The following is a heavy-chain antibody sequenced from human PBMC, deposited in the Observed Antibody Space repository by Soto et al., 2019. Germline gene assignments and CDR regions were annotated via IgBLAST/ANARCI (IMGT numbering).Heavy chain of an antibody. V-gene: IGHV3-7*04. Sequence: EVQVVESGGGLVQPGGSLRLSCAASGFTFSSYWMSWVRQAPGKGLEWVGNIKKDGSEKYYVDSVKGRFTISRDNDKNSLYLQMNSLRAEDRAVYYCVGLVRVGDCWGQGTLVTVSS. D-gene: IGHD3-10*01. J-gene: IGHJ4*02. CDR1: GFTFSSYW. CDR2: IKKDGSEK. CDR3: VGLVRVGDC.